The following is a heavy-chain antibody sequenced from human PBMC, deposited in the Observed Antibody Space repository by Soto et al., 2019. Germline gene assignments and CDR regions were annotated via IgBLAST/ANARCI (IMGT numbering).Heavy chain of an antibody. CDR3: VRLGYCSGGSCYPWAPNYYYYAMDV. J-gene: IGHJ6*02. Sequence: GSLRLSCAASGFTFSSYNMNWVRQAPGKGLEWVSLISDSSAYIYYADSVKGRFTISRDNAKNSLYLQMNSLRAEDTAVYYCVRLGYCSGGSCYPWAPNYYYYAMDVWGQGTTVTVSS. CDR2: ISDSSAYI. CDR1: GFTFSSYN. D-gene: IGHD2-15*01. V-gene: IGHV3-21*01.